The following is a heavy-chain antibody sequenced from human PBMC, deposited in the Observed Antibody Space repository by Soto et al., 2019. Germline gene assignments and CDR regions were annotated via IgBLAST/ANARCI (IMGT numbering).Heavy chain of an antibody. J-gene: IGHJ4*01. Sequence: ASVKLSCKASGYPFTSYAMHWVRQAPGQRLEWMGWINAGNGNTKYSQKFQGRVTITRDTSASTAYMELRSLRSDDTAVYYCARVLETIAVAGIIDYWG. CDR3: ARVLETIAVAGIIDY. CDR1: GYPFTSYA. CDR2: INAGNGNT. D-gene: IGHD6-19*01. V-gene: IGHV1-3*01.